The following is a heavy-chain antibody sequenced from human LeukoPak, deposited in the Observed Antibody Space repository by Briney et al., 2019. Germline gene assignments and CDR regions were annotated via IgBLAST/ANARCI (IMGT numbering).Heavy chain of an antibody. CDR2: IKQDGGEK. CDR3: ATYSSSWGRIDY. D-gene: IGHD6-13*01. V-gene: IGHV3-7*02. Sequence: PGGSLRLSCAASGFXFSSYWISWVRQAPGKGQEWVASIKQDGGEKDYVDSVKGRFTISRDNAKNSLYLQMNSLRAEDTAVYYCATYSSSWGRIDYWGQGTLVTVSS. J-gene: IGHJ4*02. CDR1: GFXFSSYW.